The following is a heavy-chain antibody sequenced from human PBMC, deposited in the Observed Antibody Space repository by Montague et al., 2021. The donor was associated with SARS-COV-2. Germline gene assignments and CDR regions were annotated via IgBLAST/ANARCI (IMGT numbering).Heavy chain of an antibody. J-gene: IGHJ4*02. V-gene: IGHV3-9*01. CDR1: GFTFDDYA. D-gene: IGHD1-26*01. CDR3: AKDVGYSGIYRAVYFDH. Sequence: FLRLSCAASGFTFDDYAMHWVRQAPEKGLEWVSRISFNSGSIDYADSVKGRFTISRDNAKSPLYLQMNGLTTEDTALYYCAKDVGYSGIYRAVYFDHWGRGTRVTVSS. CDR2: ISFNSGSI.